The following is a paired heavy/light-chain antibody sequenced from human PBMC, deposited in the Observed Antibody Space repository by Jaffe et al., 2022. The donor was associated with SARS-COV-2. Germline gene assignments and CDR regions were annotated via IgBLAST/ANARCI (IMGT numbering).Heavy chain of an antibody. Sequence: EVQLVESGGGLARPGGSLRLSCAASGFTFSSYDMHWVRQATGKGLEWVSAINAEGDTYYSASVDGRFAISREDAKSSLYLQMNSLRVGDTAVYYCARACGWGMDVWGKGTAVTVSS. V-gene: IGHV3-13*04. CDR3: ARACGWGMDV. D-gene: IGHD3-10*01. CDR2: INAEGDT. CDR1: GFTFSSYD. J-gene: IGHJ6*04.
Light chain of an antibody. CDR3: SSYTTTRSWV. Sequence: QSALTQPASVSGSPGQSITISCIGNNNDFGGYVYVSWFQQHPGKAPKLVIYDVNIRPSGVSDRFSGSRSYNMASLTISGLQAEDEADYYCSSYTTTRSWVFGGGTKLTVL. J-gene: IGLJ3*02. CDR2: DVN. CDR1: NNDFGGYVY. V-gene: IGLV2-14*03.